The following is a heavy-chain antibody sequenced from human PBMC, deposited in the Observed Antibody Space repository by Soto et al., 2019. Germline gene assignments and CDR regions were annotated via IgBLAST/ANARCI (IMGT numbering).Heavy chain of an antibody. J-gene: IGHJ5*02. CDR2: ISYDGSNK. CDR1: GFTFSSYA. Sequence: QVQLVESGGGVVQPGRSLRLSCAASGFTFSSYAMHWVRQAPGKGLEWVAVISYDGSNKYYADSVKGRFTISRDNSKNTLYLQMNSLRAEDTAVYYCASDVLGGATGWFDPWGQGTLVTVSS. V-gene: IGHV3-30-3*01. D-gene: IGHD1-26*01. CDR3: ASDVLGGATGWFDP.